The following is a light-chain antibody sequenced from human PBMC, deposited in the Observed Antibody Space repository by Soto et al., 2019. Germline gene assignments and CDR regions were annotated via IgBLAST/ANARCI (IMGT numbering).Light chain of an antibody. V-gene: IGLV3-25*03. J-gene: IGLJ2*01. CDR3: QSADNSGTYVV. CDR1: ALPNQY. Sequence: SYELTQPPSVSVSPGQTARITCSRDALPNQYAYWYQQKPGQAPKLVIYEDGERPSGIPERFSGSSSGTTVSLTISGVQAEDEADYYCQSADNSGTYVVFGGGTKLTVL. CDR2: EDG.